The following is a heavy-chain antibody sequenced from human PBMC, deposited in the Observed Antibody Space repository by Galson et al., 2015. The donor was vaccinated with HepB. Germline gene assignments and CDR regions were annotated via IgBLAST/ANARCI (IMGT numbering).Heavy chain of an antibody. Sequence: LRLSCAASGFIFSIYSMHWVRQTPGKGLEYVSFISTNGDSTYYADSVKGRFTISRDNSKNTLYLQMNSLRAEDTGIYYCVKALEGLLLIFDYWGQGTPVTVSS. CDR2: ISTNGDST. CDR1: GFIFSIYS. J-gene: IGHJ4*02. V-gene: IGHV3-64D*06. D-gene: IGHD5-24*01. CDR3: VKALEGLLLIFDY.